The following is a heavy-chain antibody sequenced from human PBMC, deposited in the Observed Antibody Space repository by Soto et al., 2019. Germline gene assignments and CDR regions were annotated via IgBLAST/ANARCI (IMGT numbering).Heavy chain of an antibody. V-gene: IGHV1-18*04. CDR2: ISAYNGNT. Sequence: SSVKISCKASGYTFTSYGISWVRHAPGQGLEWMGWISAYNGNTNYAQKLQGRVTMTTDTSTSTAYMELRSLRSDDTAVYYCASEFLGSFGSGMDVWGQGTTVTVSS. CDR1: GYTFTSYG. D-gene: IGHD1-26*01. J-gene: IGHJ6*02. CDR3: ASEFLGSFGSGMDV.